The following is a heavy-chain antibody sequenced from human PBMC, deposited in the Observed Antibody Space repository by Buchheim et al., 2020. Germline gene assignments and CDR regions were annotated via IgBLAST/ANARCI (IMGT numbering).Heavy chain of an antibody. CDR3: ASQTRAYGSGNILHPPGWYFDL. Sequence: QVQLQQWGAGLLKPSETLSLTCAVYGGSVSDYYWSWIRQPPGKGLEWIGEINQSGNTDYNPSLKSRVTISVDTSKNQFSLKLSSVTAADTAVYYCASQTRAYGSGNILHPPGWYFDLWGRGTL. J-gene: IGHJ2*01. CDR1: GGSVSDYY. V-gene: IGHV4-34*01. D-gene: IGHD3-10*01. CDR2: INQSGNT.